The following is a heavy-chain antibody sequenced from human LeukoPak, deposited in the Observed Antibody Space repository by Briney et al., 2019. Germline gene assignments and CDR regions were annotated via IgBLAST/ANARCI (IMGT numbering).Heavy chain of an antibody. D-gene: IGHD2-15*01. CDR2: MNPNSGNT. V-gene: IGHV1-8*01. CDR3: ARGPPPYCRGDRCYFCLYFHP. J-gene: IGHJ1*01. Sequence: ASVKVSCKTSGYTFTSYDINCVRQATGQGLEWMGWMNPNSGNTGYAQKFQGRVTMTRDTSISTAYMELTTLRSEDTAMYYCARGPPPYCRGDRCYFCLYFHPCGQGTLVTVSS. CDR1: GYTFTSYD.